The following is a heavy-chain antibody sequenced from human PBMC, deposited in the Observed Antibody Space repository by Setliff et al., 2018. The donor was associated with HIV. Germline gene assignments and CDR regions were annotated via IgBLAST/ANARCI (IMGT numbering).Heavy chain of an antibody. J-gene: IGHJ6*02. CDR3: ARDRVTGTANRYYGMDV. CDR2: IKQDGSEK. D-gene: IGHD1-20*01. CDR1: GFTFSSYW. Sequence: PGGSLRLSCAASGFTFSSYWMSWVRQAPGKGLEWVANIKQDGSEKYYADSVKGRFTISRDNSKNTLYLQMNSLRAEDTAVYYCARDRVTGTANRYYGMDVWGQGTTVTVSS. V-gene: IGHV3-7*01.